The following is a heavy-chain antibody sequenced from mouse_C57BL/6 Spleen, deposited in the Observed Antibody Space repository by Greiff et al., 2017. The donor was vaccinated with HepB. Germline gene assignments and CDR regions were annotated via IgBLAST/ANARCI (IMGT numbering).Heavy chain of an antibody. J-gene: IGHJ1*03. V-gene: IGHV14-2*01. CDR2: IDPEDCET. Sequence: EVKLQQSGAELVKPGASVKLSCTASGFNFKDYSMPWVKQRTEQGLEWIGRIDPEDCETKYAPKFQGKATITADTSSNTSYLQLSSLTSEDTAVYYCARRYYGSEGYFDVWGTGTTVTVSS. CDR1: GFNFKDYS. D-gene: IGHD1-1*01. CDR3: ARRYYGSEGYFDV.